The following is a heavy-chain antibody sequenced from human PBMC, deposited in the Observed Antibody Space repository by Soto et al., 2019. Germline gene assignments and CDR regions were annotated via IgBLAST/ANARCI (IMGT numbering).Heavy chain of an antibody. Sequence: EVQLVESGGGLVQPGGSLRLSCAASEFSFSRYWMHWVRQAPGKGLMWVSRINSDGSGTNYADSVKGRFTISRDNAKKTLYLQMNSLRVEDTAVYYCARGWVNYGSGSYDVW. CDR1: EFSFSRYW. CDR3: ARGWVNYGSGSYDV. CDR2: INSDGSGT. V-gene: IGHV3-74*01. D-gene: IGHD3-10*01. J-gene: IGHJ6*01.